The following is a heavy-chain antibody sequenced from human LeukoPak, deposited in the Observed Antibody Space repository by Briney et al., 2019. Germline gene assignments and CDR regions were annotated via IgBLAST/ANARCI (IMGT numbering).Heavy chain of an antibody. Sequence: ASVTVSCKASGYIFTGYFIHWVRQAPGQGLEWMGWINPNSGTTNYAQKFQGGVTMTRDTSISTAYMELSRLRSDDTAVYYCARGPEDGYTSRGNYYYYMDVWDKGTTVTVSS. D-gene: IGHD5-24*01. CDR3: ARGPEDGYTSRGNYYYYMDV. J-gene: IGHJ6*03. CDR2: INPNSGTT. CDR1: GYIFTGYF. V-gene: IGHV1-2*02.